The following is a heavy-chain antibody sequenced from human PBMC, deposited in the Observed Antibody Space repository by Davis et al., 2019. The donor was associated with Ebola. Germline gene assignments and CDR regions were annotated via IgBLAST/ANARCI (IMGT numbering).Heavy chain of an antibody. D-gene: IGHD3-10*01. J-gene: IGHJ5*02. CDR3: ARAYYYGLGTYLIWFDP. V-gene: IGHV4-39*01. CDR2: IYHIGST. Sequence: MPSETLSLTCTVSGGSISSDSYYWGWIRQPPGKGLEWIGTIYHIGSTYYNPSLKRRVTISVDTSKNQFSLKLSSVTAADTAVYYCARAYYYGLGTYLIWFDPWGQGTLVTVSS. CDR1: GGSISSDSYY.